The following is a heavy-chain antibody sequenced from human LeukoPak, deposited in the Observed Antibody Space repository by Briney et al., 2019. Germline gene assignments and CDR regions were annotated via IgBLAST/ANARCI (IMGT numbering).Heavy chain of an antibody. CDR1: GFTLDDYA. V-gene: IGHV3-30*03. CDR3: ARNWNPDY. Sequence: GGSLRLSCAASGFTLDDYAMHWVRQAPGKGLEWVAVISYDGSNKYYADSVKGRFTISRDNSKNTLYLQMNSLRAEDTAVYYCARNWNPDYWGQGTLVTVSS. CDR2: ISYDGSNK. D-gene: IGHD1-1*01. J-gene: IGHJ4*02.